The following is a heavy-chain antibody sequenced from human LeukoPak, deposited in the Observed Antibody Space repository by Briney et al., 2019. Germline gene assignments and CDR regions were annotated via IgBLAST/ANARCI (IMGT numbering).Heavy chain of an antibody. D-gene: IGHD4-17*01. CDR2: INPSGGRT. V-gene: IGHV1-46*01. Sequence: ASVKVSCKACGYTFTSYYLHWVRQAPGQGFEWMGIINPSGGRTSYAQKFQGRVTMTTDTSTSTVYMELSSLSSEDTALYYCARGTTTKAFDFWGQGTMVTVSS. CDR1: GYTFTSYY. CDR3: ARGTTTKAFDF. J-gene: IGHJ3*01.